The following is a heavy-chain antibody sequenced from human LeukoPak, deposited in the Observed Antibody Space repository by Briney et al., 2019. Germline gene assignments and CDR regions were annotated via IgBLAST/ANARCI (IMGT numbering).Heavy chain of an antibody. D-gene: IGHD5-18*01. J-gene: IGHJ4*02. CDR1: GGSISSSSDY. CDR2: IYYSGST. V-gene: IGHV4-39*01. CDR3: ARQVAYTAMVIFFPQNPSEYYFDY. Sequence: SETLSLTCTVSGGSISSSSDYWGWIRQPPGKGLEWIGSIYYSGSTYYNPSLKSRVTISVDTSKNQFSLKLSSVTAADTAVYYCARQVAYTAMVIFFPQNPSEYYFDYWGQGNLVTVSS.